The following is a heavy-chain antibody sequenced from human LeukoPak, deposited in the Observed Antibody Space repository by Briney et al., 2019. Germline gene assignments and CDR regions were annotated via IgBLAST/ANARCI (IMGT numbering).Heavy chain of an antibody. Sequence: GGSLRLSCAASGFTFSSYGMTWVRQAPGKGLEWVSYISSSSSTIYYADSVEGRFTISRDNAKNSLYLQLNSLRAEDTAVYYCARDKLINYYGSGSLDYWGQGTLVTVSS. CDR2: ISSSSSTI. D-gene: IGHD3-10*01. CDR1: GFTFSSYG. CDR3: ARDKLINYYGSGSLDY. J-gene: IGHJ4*02. V-gene: IGHV3-48*01.